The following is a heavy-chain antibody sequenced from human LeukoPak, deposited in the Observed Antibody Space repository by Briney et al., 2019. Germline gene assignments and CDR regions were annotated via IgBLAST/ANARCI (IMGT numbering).Heavy chain of an antibody. J-gene: IGHJ6*02. Sequence: SETLSLTCTVSGGPISSGGYYWSWIRQHPGKGQEWIGYIYYSGSTYYNPSLKCRVTISVDTSKNQFSLKLSSVTAADTAVYYCASFSSSWYQDYYYGMDVWGQGTTVTVSS. CDR2: IYYSGST. V-gene: IGHV4-31*03. CDR1: GGPISSGGYY. D-gene: IGHD6-13*01. CDR3: ASFSSSWYQDYYYGMDV.